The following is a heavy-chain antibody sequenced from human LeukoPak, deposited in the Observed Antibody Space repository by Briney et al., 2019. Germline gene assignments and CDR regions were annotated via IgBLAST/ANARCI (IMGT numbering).Heavy chain of an antibody. CDR3: ARLWSTYCNGGSCPHQPNY. CDR2: IYYSGST. CDR1: GGSISSRSYH. Sequence: KPSETLSLTCTVSGGSISSRSYHWGWIRQPPGKGLEWIGSIYYSGSTYYNPSLKSRVTISVDTSKNQFSLKLSSVTAADTAVYYCARLWSTYCNGGSCPHQPNYWGQGTLVTVSS. J-gene: IGHJ4*02. V-gene: IGHV4-39*01. D-gene: IGHD2-15*01.